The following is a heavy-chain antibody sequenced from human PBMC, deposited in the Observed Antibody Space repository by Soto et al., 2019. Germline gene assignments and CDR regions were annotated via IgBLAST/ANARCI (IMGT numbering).Heavy chain of an antibody. CDR3: ARGRITIFGVVIILDY. V-gene: IGHV4-34*01. D-gene: IGHD3-3*01. CDR2: INHSGST. J-gene: IGHJ4*02. CDR1: GGSFSGYY. Sequence: PSETLSLTCAVYGGSFSGYYWSWIRQPPGKGLEWIGEINHSGSTNYNPSLKSRVTVSVDTSKNQFSLKLSPVTAADTAVYYCARGRITIFGVVIILDYWGQGTLVTVSS.